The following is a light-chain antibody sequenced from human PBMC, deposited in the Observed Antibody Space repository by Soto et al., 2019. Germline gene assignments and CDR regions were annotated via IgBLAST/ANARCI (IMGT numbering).Light chain of an antibody. CDR2: GAS. V-gene: IGKV3-20*01. J-gene: IGKJ1*01. CDR1: QSVSSN. CDR3: QQYGSSPWT. Sequence: EIVMTQSPATLSVSPVERATLSCRASQSVSSNLAWYQQKPGQAPRLLIYGASTRATGIPDRFSGSGSGTDFTLTISRLEPEDFAVYYCQQYGSSPWTFGQGTKVDI.